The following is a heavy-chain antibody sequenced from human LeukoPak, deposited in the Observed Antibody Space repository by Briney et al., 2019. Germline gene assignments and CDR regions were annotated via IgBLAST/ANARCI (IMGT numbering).Heavy chain of an antibody. V-gene: IGHV3-21*01. CDR3: ARGDSGYERYYYYYYMDV. Sequence: TGGSLRLSCTSSGFTFNDYFMSWIRQAPGKGLEWVSSISSSSSYIYCADSVKGRFTISRDNAKNSLYLQMNSLRAEDTAVYYCARGDSGYERYYYYYYMDVWGKGTTVTVSS. J-gene: IGHJ6*03. CDR1: GFTFNDYF. CDR2: ISSSSSYI. D-gene: IGHD5-12*01.